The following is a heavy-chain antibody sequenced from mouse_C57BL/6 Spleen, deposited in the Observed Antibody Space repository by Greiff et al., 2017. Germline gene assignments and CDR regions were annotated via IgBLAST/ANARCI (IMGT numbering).Heavy chain of an antibody. Sequence: QVQLKQPGAELVKPGASVKMSCKASGYTFTSYWITWVKQRPGQGLEWIGDIYPGSGSTNYNEKFKSKATLTVDTSSSTAYMQLSSLTSEDSAVYYCAKSTMIRRYLDYWGQGTTLTVSS. V-gene: IGHV1-55*01. CDR1: GYTFTSYW. J-gene: IGHJ2*01. CDR3: AKSTMIRRYLDY. D-gene: IGHD2-4*01. CDR2: IYPGSGST.